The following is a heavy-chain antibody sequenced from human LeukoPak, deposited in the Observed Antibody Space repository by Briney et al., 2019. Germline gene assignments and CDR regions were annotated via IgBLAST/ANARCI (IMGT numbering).Heavy chain of an antibody. J-gene: IGHJ4*02. D-gene: IGHD2/OR15-2a*01. CDR2: ISDTGNT. CDR3: AKDSAKKYDDY. CDR1: GFTLSSYA. Sequence: PGGPLRLSCAASGFTLSSYAMSWVRQAPGKGLEWVSAISDTGNTYHADSVKGRFTISRDSSKNTLFLQMNSLRAEDTAVYYCAKDSAKKYDDYWGQGTLVTVSS. V-gene: IGHV3-23*01.